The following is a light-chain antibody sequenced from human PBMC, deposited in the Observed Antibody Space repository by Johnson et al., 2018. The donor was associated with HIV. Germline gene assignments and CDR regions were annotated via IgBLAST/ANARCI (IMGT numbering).Light chain of an antibody. CDR2: DNN. Sequence: QPVLTQPPSVSAAPGQKVTISCSGSSSNIGNNYVSWYQQVPGTAPKLLIFDNNKRPSGIPDRFSASKSGTSATLGITGLQTGDEADYYCGTWDSSLSAEVFGTGTKVTVL. CDR1: SSNIGNNY. V-gene: IGLV1-51*01. J-gene: IGLJ1*01. CDR3: GTWDSSLSAEV.